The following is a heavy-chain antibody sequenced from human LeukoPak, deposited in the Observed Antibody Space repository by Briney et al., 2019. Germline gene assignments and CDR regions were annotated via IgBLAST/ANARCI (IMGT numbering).Heavy chain of an antibody. D-gene: IGHD2-2*01. CDR3: ARHDEISGTLVY. V-gene: IGHV4-39*01. CDR2: IYYSGST. Sequence: PSETLSLTCTVSGGSISSSSSYWGWIRQPPGKGLEWIGSIYYSGSTYYNPSLKSRVTISVDTSKNQFSLKLSSVTAADTAVYYCARHDEISGTLVYWGQGTLVTVSS. J-gene: IGHJ4*02. CDR1: GGSISSSSSY.